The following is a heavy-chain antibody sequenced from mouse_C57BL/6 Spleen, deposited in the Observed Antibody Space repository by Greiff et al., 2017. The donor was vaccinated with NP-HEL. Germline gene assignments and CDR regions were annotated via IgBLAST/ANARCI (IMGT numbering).Heavy chain of an antibody. V-gene: IGHV1-69*01. CDR1: GYTFTSYW. CDR3: ARSGYYYGDWYFDV. CDR2: IDPSDSYT. Sequence: QVQLQQPGAELVMPGASVKLSCKASGYTFTSYWMHWVKQRPGQGLEWIGEIDPSDSYTNYNQKFKGKSTLTVDKSSSTAYMQLSSLTSEDSAVYYCARSGYYYGDWYFDVWGTGTTVTVSS. D-gene: IGHD1-1*01. J-gene: IGHJ1*03.